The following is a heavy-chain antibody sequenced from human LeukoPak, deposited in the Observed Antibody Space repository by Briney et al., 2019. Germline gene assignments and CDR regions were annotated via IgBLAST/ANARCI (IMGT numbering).Heavy chain of an antibody. CDR2: INPNSGGT. J-gene: IGHJ4*02. V-gene: IGHV1-2*02. Sequence: NKPGESLKISCKASGYTFTGYYMHWVRQAPGQGLEWMGWINPNSGGTNYAQKFQGRVTMTRDTSISTAYMELSRLRSDDTAVYYCARDRAVVVAATDYWGQGTLVTVSS. CDR1: GYTFTGYY. CDR3: ARDRAVVVAATDY. D-gene: IGHD2-15*01.